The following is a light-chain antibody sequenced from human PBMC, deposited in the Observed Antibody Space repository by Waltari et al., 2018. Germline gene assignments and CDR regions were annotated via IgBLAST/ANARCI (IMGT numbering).Light chain of an antibody. CDR1: QGISRS. CDR3: QQADSFTFT. J-gene: IGKJ2*01. V-gene: IGKV1-12*01. Sequence: DIQLTQSPSSVSASVRDRVTLTCRASQGISRSLAWYQQKPGTTPNLLISVASSLQSGAPSRFSGSESGTDFTLTITSLQPEDFATYYCQQADSFTFTFGQGTKLEIK. CDR2: VAS.